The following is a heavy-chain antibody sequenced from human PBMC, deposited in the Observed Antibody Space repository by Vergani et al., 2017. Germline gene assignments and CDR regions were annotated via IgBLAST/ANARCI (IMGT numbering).Heavy chain of an antibody. CDR1: GFTFSSYA. D-gene: IGHD3-3*01. CDR2: ISGSGGST. Sequence: EVQLLESGGGLVQPGGSLRLSCAASGFTFSSYAMSWVRQAPGKGLEWVSAISGSGGSTYYADSVKGRFTISRDNSKNTLYLQMNSLRAEDTAVYYCAKDAPYITIFGTATGNYFDYWGQGTLVTVSS. J-gene: IGHJ4*02. V-gene: IGHV3-23*01. CDR3: AKDAPYITIFGTATGNYFDY.